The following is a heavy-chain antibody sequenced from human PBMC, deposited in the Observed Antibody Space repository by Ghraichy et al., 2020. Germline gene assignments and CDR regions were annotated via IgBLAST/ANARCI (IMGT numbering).Heavy chain of an antibody. Sequence: ASVKVSCKASGYTFTSYGISWVRQAPGQGLEWMGWISAYNGNTNYAQKLQGRVTMTTDTSTSTAYMELRSLRSDDTAVYYCARDLSRYSSGWYSVLSRIHNWFDPWGQGTLVTVSS. D-gene: IGHD6-19*01. CDR3: ARDLSRYSSGWYSVLSRIHNWFDP. CDR1: GYTFTSYG. V-gene: IGHV1-18*01. CDR2: ISAYNGNT. J-gene: IGHJ5*02.